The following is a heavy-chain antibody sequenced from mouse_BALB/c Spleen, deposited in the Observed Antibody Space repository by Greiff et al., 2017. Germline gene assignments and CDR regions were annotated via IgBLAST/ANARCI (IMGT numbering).Heavy chain of an antibody. J-gene: IGHJ3*01. CDR3: ATNYYGSSAWFAY. V-gene: IGHV1-7*01. CDR1: GYTFTSYW. D-gene: IGHD1-1*01. Sequence: VQLQESGAELAKPGASVKMSCKASGYTFTSYWMHWVKQRPGQGLEWIGYINPSTGYTEYNQKFKDKATLTADKSSSTAYMQLSSLTSEDSAVYYCATNYYGSSAWFAYWGQGTLVTVSA. CDR2: INPSTGYT.